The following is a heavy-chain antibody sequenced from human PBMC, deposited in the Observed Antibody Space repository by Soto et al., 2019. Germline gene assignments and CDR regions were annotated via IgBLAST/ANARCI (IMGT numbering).Heavy chain of an antibody. CDR2: ISAYNGNT. CDR1: GYTFTSYG. D-gene: IGHD3-22*01. J-gene: IGHJ4*01. CDR3: AGAPCGYYVSCGYLDPYFDY. Sequence: SVKVSCKASGYTFTSYGISWVRQTPGQGLEWMGWISAYNGNTNYAQKLQDRVTLTTDTSTRTAYMELMSLRSADTAVFYCAGAPCGYYVSCGYLDPYFDYWG. V-gene: IGHV1-18*01.